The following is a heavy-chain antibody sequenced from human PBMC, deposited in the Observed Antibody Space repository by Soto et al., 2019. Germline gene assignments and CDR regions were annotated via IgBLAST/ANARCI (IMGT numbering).Heavy chain of an antibody. J-gene: IGHJ4*02. CDR3: AHRELYRGSYWDGGYFDA. D-gene: IGHD1-26*01. CDR2: IYWDDDK. CDR1: GFSLSSSGVG. V-gene: IGHV2-5*02. Sequence: QITLRQSGPTRVRPTQPLTLTCNFSGFSLSSSGVGVGWIRQPPGKAPEWLVVIYWDDDKRYSPSLKSRLTIPKDTAKTQGVPTMTNMNPVDTGTYYCAHRELYRGSYWDGGYFDAWGQGTPVTVSP.